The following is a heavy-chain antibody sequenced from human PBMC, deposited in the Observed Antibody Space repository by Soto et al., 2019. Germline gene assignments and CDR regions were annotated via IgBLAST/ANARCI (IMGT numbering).Heavy chain of an antibody. V-gene: IGHV4-59*08. Sequence: SETLSLTCTVSGGSISSYYWSWIRQPPGKGLEWIGHFYDSGSTNYNPSLKSRVTISVDMSKNQFSLKLNSVTAADTAVYYCARGRYCSGGRCYYNGMDVWGQGTTVT. CDR1: GGSISSYY. CDR2: FYDSGST. D-gene: IGHD2-15*01. CDR3: ARGRYCSGGRCYYNGMDV. J-gene: IGHJ6*02.